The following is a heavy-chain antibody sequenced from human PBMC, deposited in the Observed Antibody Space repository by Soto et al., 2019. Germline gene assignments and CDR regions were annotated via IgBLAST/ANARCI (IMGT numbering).Heavy chain of an antibody. V-gene: IGHV4-30-2*01. D-gene: IGHD2-2*02. CDR3: AEMPYTRCLRFDP. Sequence: SETLSLTCSFSGDSSSTSTYSWSWIRQPPGKALEWVGFIYRSGVTSYNPSLKSRVSISLDTSNNQCSLKLGSVTAADTAVYYCAEMPYTRCLRFDPWGPCTLVTVSS. CDR1: GDSSSTSTYS. CDR2: IYRSGVT. J-gene: IGHJ5*02.